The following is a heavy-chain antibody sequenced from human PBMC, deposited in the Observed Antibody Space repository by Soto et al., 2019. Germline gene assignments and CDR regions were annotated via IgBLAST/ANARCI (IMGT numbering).Heavy chain of an antibody. J-gene: IGHJ4*02. D-gene: IGHD3-22*01. V-gene: IGHV2-26*01. CDR2: IFSNDEK. Sequence: DLEWLAHIFSNDEKSYSTSLKSRLTISKDTSKSQVVLTMTNMDPVDTATYYCARSKGRDYYDSSGYYDYWGQGTLVTVSS. CDR3: ARSKGRDYYDSSGYYDY.